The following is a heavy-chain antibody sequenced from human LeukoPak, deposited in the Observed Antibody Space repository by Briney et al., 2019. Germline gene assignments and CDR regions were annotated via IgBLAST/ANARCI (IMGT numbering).Heavy chain of an antibody. D-gene: IGHD4-17*01. CDR2: IKTKTDGGTT. J-gene: IGHJ3*02. CDR1: GITFSNAW. Sequence: GGSLRLSCAASGITFSNAWMSWVRQAPGKGLEWVGRIKTKTDGGTTDYAAPVKGRFTISRDDSKNTLYLQMNSLRAEDTAVYYCAREHYGDYVFAFDIWGQGTMVTVSS. CDR3: AREHYGDYVFAFDI. V-gene: IGHV3-15*01.